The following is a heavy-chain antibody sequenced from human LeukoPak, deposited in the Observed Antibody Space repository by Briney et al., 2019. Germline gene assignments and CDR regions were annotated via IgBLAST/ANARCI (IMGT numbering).Heavy chain of an antibody. CDR3: ARGFQQVKMKQWLVPSDY. J-gene: IGHJ4*02. CDR1: GYTFTGYY. D-gene: IGHD6-19*01. V-gene: IGHV1-2*02. CDR2: INPNSGGT. Sequence: ASVKVSCKASGYTFTGYYMHWVRQAPGQGLEWMGWINPNSGGTNYAQKFQGRVTMTRDTSISTAYMELSRLRSDDTAVYYCARGFQQVKMKQWLVPSDYWGQGTLVTVSS.